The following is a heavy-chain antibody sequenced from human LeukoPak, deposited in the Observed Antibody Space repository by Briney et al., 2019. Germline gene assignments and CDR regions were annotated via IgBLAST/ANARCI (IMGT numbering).Heavy chain of an antibody. CDR3: AKSRYYDSSGYPTWFDP. CDR2: LSGSGGST. V-gene: IGHV3-23*01. J-gene: IGHJ5*02. D-gene: IGHD3-22*01. CDR1: GFTFSSYA. Sequence: GGSLRLSCAASGFTFSSYAMSWVRQAPGKGLESVSALSGSGGSTYYADSVKGRFTISRDNSKNTLYPQMNSLRAEDTAVYYCAKSRYYDSSGYPTWFDPWGQGTLVTVSS.